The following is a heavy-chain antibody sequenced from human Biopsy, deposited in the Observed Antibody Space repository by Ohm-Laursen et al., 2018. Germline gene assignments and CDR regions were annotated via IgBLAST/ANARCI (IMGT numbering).Heavy chain of an antibody. V-gene: IGHV4-59*08. CDR3: ARHPTGFWFDP. Sequence: SQTLSLTCSVSGGSIGSFFWSWIRQPPGKGLEWIGYIYYSGSTNYNPSLRSRVTISVDRSKNQFSLELSSVTAADTAVYYCARHPTGFWFDPWGQGTLVIVSS. J-gene: IGHJ5*02. CDR2: IYYSGST. CDR1: GGSIGSFF.